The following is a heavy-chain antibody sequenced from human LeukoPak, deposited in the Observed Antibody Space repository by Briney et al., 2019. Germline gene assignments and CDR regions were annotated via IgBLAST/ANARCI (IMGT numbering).Heavy chain of an antibody. V-gene: IGHV3-7*01. CDR1: GFTLTNYW. J-gene: IGHJ4*02. CDR2: IKQDVSEI. Sequence: PGGSLRLSCEVSGFTLTNYWMTWVRQAPGKGLEWVANIKQDVSEIYYVDSVTGRFTTSRHKAKHSPSMQMNSLRAEDTAVYYCARVPPAVDYWGQGTLVTVSS. CDR3: ARVPPAVDY.